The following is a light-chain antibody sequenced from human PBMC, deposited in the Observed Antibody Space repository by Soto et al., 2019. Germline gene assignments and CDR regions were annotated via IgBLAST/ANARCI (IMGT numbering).Light chain of an antibody. Sequence: DIVMTQSPFTLSVSPGDRATLSCRASQSINRRLAWYQQRPGQAPRLLISDASIRDTGIPARFSGSGSGTEFFPPSSSLLYADYSVYYCRQYDTWYAFTFGRGTRVDIK. CDR3: RQYDTWYAFT. CDR2: DAS. V-gene: IGKV3-15*01. CDR1: QSINRR. J-gene: IGKJ4*02.